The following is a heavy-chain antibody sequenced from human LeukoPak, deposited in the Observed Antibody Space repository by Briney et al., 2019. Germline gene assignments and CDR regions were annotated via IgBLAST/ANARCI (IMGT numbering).Heavy chain of an antibody. Sequence: GGSLRLSCAASGFTFSSYAMSWVRQAPGKGLEWVSAISGSGGGTYYADSVKGRFTISRGNSKNTLYLQMNSLRAEDTAVYYCAKAREYQLLYYFDYWGQGTLVTVSS. CDR3: AKAREYQLLYYFDY. CDR2: ISGSGGGT. D-gene: IGHD2-2*01. V-gene: IGHV3-23*01. CDR1: GFTFSSYA. J-gene: IGHJ4*02.